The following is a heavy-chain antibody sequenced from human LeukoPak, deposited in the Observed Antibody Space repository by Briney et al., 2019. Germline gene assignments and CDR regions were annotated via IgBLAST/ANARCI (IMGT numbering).Heavy chain of an antibody. Sequence: ALVKVSCKASGYTFISYDINWVRQATGQGLEWMGWMNHNSGNTGYAQKFQGRVTMTRNTSISTAYMELSSLRSEDTAVYYCAGGRRWLQPNSHYYYYMDVWGKGTTVTVSS. CDR3: AGGRRWLQPNSHYYYYMDV. CDR2: MNHNSGNT. CDR1: GYTFISYD. V-gene: IGHV1-8*01. J-gene: IGHJ6*03. D-gene: IGHD5-24*01.